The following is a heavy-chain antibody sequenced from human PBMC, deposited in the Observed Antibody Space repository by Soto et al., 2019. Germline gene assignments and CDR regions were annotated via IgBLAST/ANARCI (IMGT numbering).Heavy chain of an antibody. Sequence: QVQMVQSGAEVKKTGASVRVSCKTSGYTFTTFGINWVRQAPGQGLEWMGCPTAYDGKRNFAQEFQGRLTLTMDISTSTGYMELSGLRSDDTAVYFCARGLTYGDFDYWGRGTQVAVSS. CDR2: PTAYDGKR. J-gene: IGHJ4*02. CDR3: ARGLTYGDFDY. D-gene: IGHD3-10*01. V-gene: IGHV1-18*01. CDR1: GYTFTTFG.